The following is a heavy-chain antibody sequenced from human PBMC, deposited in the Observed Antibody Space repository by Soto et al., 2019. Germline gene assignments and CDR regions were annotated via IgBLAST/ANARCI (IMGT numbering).Heavy chain of an antibody. V-gene: IGHV3-23*01. J-gene: IGHJ6*02. Sequence: GGSLRLSCAASGFTFSSYAMSWVRQAPGKGLEWVSAISGSGGSTYYADSVKGRFTISRDNSKNTLYLQMHSLRAEDTAVYYCARDRFSSGPGSWYGMDVWGQGTTVTVSS. CDR3: ARDRFSSGPGSWYGMDV. CDR2: ISGSGGST. D-gene: IGHD3-22*01. CDR1: GFTFSSYA.